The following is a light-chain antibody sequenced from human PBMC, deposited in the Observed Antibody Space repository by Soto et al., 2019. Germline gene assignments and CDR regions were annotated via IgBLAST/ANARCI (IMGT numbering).Light chain of an antibody. CDR3: RSYTSSSTIVV. V-gene: IGLV2-14*01. Sequence: QSALTQPASVSGSPGQSITISCTGTSSDVGGYNYVSWYQQHPGKAPKLMIYDVSNRPSGVSNRFSGSKSGNTASLTISGLQAEDEADYYCRSYTSSSTIVVFGPGTKVTVL. CDR2: DVS. CDR1: SSDVGGYNY. J-gene: IGLJ1*01.